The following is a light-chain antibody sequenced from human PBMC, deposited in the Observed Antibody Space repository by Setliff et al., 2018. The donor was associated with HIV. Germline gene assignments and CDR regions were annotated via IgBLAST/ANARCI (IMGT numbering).Light chain of an antibody. CDR3: SSYTGSDTFDA. V-gene: IGLV2-23*02. Sequence: QSALAQPASVSGSRGQSITISCTGNNSDIGTYDLVSWYQQHPGKAPKITIFEVNRRPSGVSNRFSGSKSGNTASLTISGLQAEDEANYFCSSYTGSDTFDAFGTGTKVTVL. CDR2: EVN. CDR1: NSDIGTYDL. J-gene: IGLJ1*01.